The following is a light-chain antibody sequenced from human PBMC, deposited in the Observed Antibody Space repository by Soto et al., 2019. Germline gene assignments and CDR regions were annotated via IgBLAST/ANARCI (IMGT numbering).Light chain of an antibody. CDR3: MQGTHWPRT. CDR1: QSLVHSDGNTF. Sequence: DVVLTQSPHSLPVTLGQPASISCRSSQSLVHSDGNTFLNWFHQRPGQSPRRLVYKVSNRDSGVPDRFSGSGSGTDFTRKISRVEAEDVGVYYCMQGTHWPRTFGQGTKLEIK. CDR2: KVS. J-gene: IGKJ2*02. V-gene: IGKV2-30*02.